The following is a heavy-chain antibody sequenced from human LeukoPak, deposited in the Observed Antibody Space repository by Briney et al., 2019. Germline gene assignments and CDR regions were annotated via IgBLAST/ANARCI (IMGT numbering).Heavy chain of an antibody. Sequence: GGSLRLSCAASGFTFSSYGMHWVRQAPGKGLEWVAVISYDGSNKHYADSVKGRFTISRDNSKNTLYLQMNSLRAEDTAVYYCAKSPSYYDFWSGYFLGYYYYYGMDVWGQGTTVTVSS. CDR2: ISYDGSNK. J-gene: IGHJ6*02. V-gene: IGHV3-30*18. CDR3: AKSPSYYDFWSGYFLGYYYYYGMDV. D-gene: IGHD3-3*01. CDR1: GFTFSSYG.